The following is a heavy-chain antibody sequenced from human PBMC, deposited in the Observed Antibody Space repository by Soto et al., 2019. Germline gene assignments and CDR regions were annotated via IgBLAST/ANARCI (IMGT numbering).Heavy chain of an antibody. D-gene: IGHD2-21*01. CDR3: ARGLTIQPYYYYGMDV. J-gene: IGHJ6*02. CDR1: GFTFSSYS. Sequence: GGSLRLSCAASGFTFSSYSMNWVRQAPGKGLEWVSSISSSSSYIYYADSVKGRFTISRDNAKNSLHLQMNSLRAEDTAVYYCARGLTIQPYYYYGMDVWGQGTTVTVSS. V-gene: IGHV3-21*01. CDR2: ISSSSSYI.